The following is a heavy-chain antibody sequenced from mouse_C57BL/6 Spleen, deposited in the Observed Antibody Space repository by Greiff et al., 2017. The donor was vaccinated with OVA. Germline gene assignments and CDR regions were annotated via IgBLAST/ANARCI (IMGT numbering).Heavy chain of an antibody. Sequence: EVKLMESGAELVRPGSSVKMSCKTSGYTFTSYGINWVKQRPGHGLEWIGYIYIGNGYTEYNEKFKGKATLTSDTSSSTAYMQLSSLTSEDSAIYFCARYPRTGYYAMDYWGQGTSVTVSS. CDR2: IYIGNGYT. CDR1: GYTFTSYG. CDR3: ARYPRTGYYAMDY. V-gene: IGHV1-58*01. J-gene: IGHJ4*01.